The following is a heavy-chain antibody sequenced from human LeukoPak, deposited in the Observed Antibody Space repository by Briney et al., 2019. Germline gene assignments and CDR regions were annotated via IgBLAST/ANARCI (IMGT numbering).Heavy chain of an antibody. CDR2: IYSGGST. D-gene: IGHD4-23*01. CDR3: ARDSPDFYGGKPVFDY. J-gene: IGHJ4*02. V-gene: IGHV3-66*02. CDR1: GFTVSSYY. Sequence: QPGGSLRLSCAASGFTVSSYYMSWVRQAPGKGLEWVSGIYSGGSTYDADSVKGRFTISRDNSKNTLYLQMNSLRAEDTAVYYCARDSPDFYGGKPVFDYWGQGTLVTVSS.